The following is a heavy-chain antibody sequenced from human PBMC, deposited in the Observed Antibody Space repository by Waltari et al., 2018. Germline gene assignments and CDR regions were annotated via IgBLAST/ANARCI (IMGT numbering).Heavy chain of an antibody. V-gene: IGHV7-4-1*02. Sequence: QVQLVQSGSELRKPGASVTVSCKASGYSFTSYAIHWVRQAPGQGLEWMGWINTHTANQCYGQGFIGRLVFSLDTSVNTAYLQINSLKTEDTAVYYCARDSGNGYYKLDWGQGTLVTVSS. CDR1: GYSFTSYA. D-gene: IGHD5-12*01. J-gene: IGHJ4*02. CDR2: INTHTANQ. CDR3: ARDSGNGYYKLD.